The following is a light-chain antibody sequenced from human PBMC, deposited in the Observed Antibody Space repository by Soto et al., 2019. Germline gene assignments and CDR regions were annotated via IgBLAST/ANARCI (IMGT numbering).Light chain of an antibody. J-gene: IGKJ3*01. CDR1: QSVGRN. V-gene: IGKV3-15*01. CDR3: QEYSKWPLFT. Sequence: EIVVTQSPGILSVSPGDRATLSCRASQSVGRNLAWYQQKPGQAPTLLIYAASTSATGLPARFSGSGSGTDFTLTISSLQSDDFAVYYCQEYSKWPLFTFGPGTRVDIK. CDR2: AAS.